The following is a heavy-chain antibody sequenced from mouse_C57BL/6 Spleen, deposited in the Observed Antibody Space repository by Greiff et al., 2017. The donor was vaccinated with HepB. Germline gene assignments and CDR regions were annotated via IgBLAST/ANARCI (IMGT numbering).Heavy chain of an antibody. V-gene: IGHV1-82*01. J-gene: IGHJ2*01. D-gene: IGHD1-1*01. CDR1: GYAFSSSW. CDR2: IYPGDGDT. Sequence: VQLQQSGPELVKPGASVKISCKASGYAFSSSWMNWVKQRPGKGLEWIGRIYPGDGDTNYNGKFKGKATLTADKSSSTAYMQLSSLTSEDSAVYFCARNYGYFDYWGQGTTLTVSS. CDR3: ARNYGYFDY.